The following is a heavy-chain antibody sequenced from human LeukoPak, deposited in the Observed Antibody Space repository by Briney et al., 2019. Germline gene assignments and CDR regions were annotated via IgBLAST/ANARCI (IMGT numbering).Heavy chain of an antibody. CDR1: GGTFSSYA. D-gene: IGHD2-15*01. J-gene: IGHJ3*02. Sequence: SVKVSCKASGGTFSSYAISWVRQAPGQGLEWMGGIIPIFGTANYAQKFQGRVTITADESTSTAYMELSSLRSEDTAVYYCARAPCSGGSCYLPGAFDIWGQGTVVTVSS. V-gene: IGHV1-69*13. CDR2: IIPIFGTA. CDR3: ARAPCSGGSCYLPGAFDI.